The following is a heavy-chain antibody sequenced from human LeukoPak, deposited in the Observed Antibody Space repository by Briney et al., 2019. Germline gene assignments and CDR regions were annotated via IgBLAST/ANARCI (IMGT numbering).Heavy chain of an antibody. CDR3: AKDFALELGIFDY. D-gene: IGHD1-26*01. CDR1: GFTFSSYE. J-gene: IGHJ4*02. CDR2: ISNDGSNK. Sequence: GGSLRLSCAASGFTFSSYEMNWVRQAPGKGLEWVAIISNDGSNKYYADSVQGRFTISRDNSKNTLYLQMNSLRAEDTAVYYCAKDFALELGIFDYWGQGTLVTVSS. V-gene: IGHV3-30*18.